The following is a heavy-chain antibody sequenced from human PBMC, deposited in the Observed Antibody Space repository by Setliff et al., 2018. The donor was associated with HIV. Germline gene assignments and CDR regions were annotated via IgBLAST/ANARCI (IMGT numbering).Heavy chain of an antibody. Sequence: KPSETLSLTCTVSGGSISNSSSYWAWIRQPPGKGLEWIGSFYTTGNVYSPSFKSLVSISIDTAKTQLSLRLTSLSAADTAVYYCARFPHEREPKTWGQGTLVTVPQ. CDR2: FYTTGN. CDR1: GGSISNSSSY. V-gene: IGHV4-39*01. D-gene: IGHD1-1*01. J-gene: IGHJ1*01. CDR3: ARFPHEREPKT.